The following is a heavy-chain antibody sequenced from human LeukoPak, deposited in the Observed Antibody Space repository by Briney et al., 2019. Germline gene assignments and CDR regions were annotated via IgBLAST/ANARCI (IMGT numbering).Heavy chain of an antibody. J-gene: IGHJ6*03. CDR1: AYTFTAYF. CDR3: XXXXXLVXYXDXXKPPGSYYYMDV. V-gene: IGHV1-8*01. Sequence: VKXXCXASAYTFTAYFIYWVRQAPGQGLEWMGWMKPNSGNTVYAQKFQGRVTMTRNTSISTAYMELSSLRSEDPAVYYCXXXXXLVXYXDXXKPPGSYYYMDVWGKGTTVTISS. D-gene: IGHD3-9*01. CDR2: MKPNSGNT.